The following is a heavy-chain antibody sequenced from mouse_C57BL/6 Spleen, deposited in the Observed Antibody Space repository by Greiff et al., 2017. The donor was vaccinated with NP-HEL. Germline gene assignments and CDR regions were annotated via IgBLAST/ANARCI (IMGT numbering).Heavy chain of an antibody. CDR1: GFTFSSYA. V-gene: IGHV5-4*03. D-gene: IGHD1-1*01. CDR2: ISDGGSYT. CDR3: ARVNYGSSYYYAMDY. Sequence: EVNLVESGGGLVKPGGSLKLSCAASGFTFSSYAMSWVRQTPEKRLEWVATISDGGSYTYYPDNVKGRFTISRDNAKNNLYLQMSHLKSEDTAMYYCARVNYGSSYYYAMDYWGQGTSVTVSS. J-gene: IGHJ4*01.